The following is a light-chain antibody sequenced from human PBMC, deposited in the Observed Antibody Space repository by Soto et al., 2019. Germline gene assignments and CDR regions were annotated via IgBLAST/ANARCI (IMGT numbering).Light chain of an antibody. CDR1: QSVSDGH. V-gene: IGKV3-20*01. CDR2: SSS. CDR3: QRYSISPYT. J-gene: IGKJ2*01. Sequence: EIVLTQSPGTLSLFPGERATLSCRASQSVSDGHLAWYQQKSGRAPRLLIYSSSARATGVPDRFSGSGSGTDFTLTITRLEPEDFAIYFCQRYSISPYTFGQGTKLEI.